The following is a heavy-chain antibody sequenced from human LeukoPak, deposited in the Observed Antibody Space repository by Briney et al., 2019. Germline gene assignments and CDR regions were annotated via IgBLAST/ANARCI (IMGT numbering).Heavy chain of an antibody. J-gene: IGHJ4*02. D-gene: IGHD3-10*01. CDR1: GGSISSGSYY. CDR2: IYSSGST. V-gene: IGHV4-61*02. CDR3: ARETPRGSHDY. Sequence: PSETLSLTCTVSGGSISSGSYYWSWIRQPAGKGLEWIGRIYSSGSTDYNPSHKSRVTVSLDTSKQQFSLKLNSVTAADTAVYYCARETPRGSHDYWGQGTLVTVSS.